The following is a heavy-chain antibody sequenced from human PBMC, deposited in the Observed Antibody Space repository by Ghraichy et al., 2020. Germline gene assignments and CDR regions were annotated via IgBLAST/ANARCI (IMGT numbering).Heavy chain of an antibody. D-gene: IGHD6-19*01. CDR3: AGGSGWTAEY. Sequence: GGSLRLSCAASGFSFSSYSMNWVRQAPGKGLEWVSYISTSGSTIYYADSVKGRFTISRDSAKNSLYLQMNSLRADDTAVYYCAGGSGWTAEYWGQGTLVTVSS. CDR2: ISTSGSTI. J-gene: IGHJ4*02. V-gene: IGHV3-48*01. CDR1: GFSFSSYS.